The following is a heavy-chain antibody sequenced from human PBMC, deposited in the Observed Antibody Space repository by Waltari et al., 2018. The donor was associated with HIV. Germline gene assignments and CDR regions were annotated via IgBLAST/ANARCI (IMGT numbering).Heavy chain of an antibody. V-gene: IGHV3-30*01. CDR2: ISYEGTNK. Sequence: QVQLVESGGGVVQPGRSLRLSCAASGFTFSDFAIHWVRQAPGKGLEWVTVISYEGTNKYYADSVKGRFTISRDNSKNTVSLQMNSLRAEDTAVYYCARGDPTTAGGIDPWGQGTLVTVAS. CDR1: GFTFSDFA. CDR3: ARGDPTTAGGIDP. D-gene: IGHD1-26*01. J-gene: IGHJ5*02.